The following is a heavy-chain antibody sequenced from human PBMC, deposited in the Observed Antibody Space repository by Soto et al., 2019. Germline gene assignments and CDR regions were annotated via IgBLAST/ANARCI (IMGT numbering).Heavy chain of an antibody. CDR2: FSATSENT. V-gene: IGHV3-23*01. J-gene: IGHJ4*02. CDR3: DKARDQQWVRLPFDY. Sequence: EVQLLESGGGLVQPGGSLRLSCVGSGFFFSSYTMTWVRQAPGKGLEWVSSFSATSENTYYADSVRGRFTISRDNAKNTLFLQMNRLTAEDTAMYYCDKARDQQWVRLPFDYWGQGILVIVSS. D-gene: IGHD1-26*01. CDR1: GFFFSSYT.